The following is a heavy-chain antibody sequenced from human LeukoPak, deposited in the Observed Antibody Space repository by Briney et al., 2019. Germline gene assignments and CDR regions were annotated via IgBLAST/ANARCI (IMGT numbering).Heavy chain of an antibody. CDR3: ARQTGSSGWYTVGEAFDI. CDR1: GGSISSYY. V-gene: IGHV4-59*01. Sequence: SETLSLTCTVSGGSISSYYWSWIRQPPGKGLEWIGYIYYSGSTNYNPSLKSRVTISVDTSKNQFSLKLSSVTAADTAVYYCARQTGSSGWYTVGEAFDIWGQGTMVTVSS. CDR2: IYYSGST. D-gene: IGHD6-19*01. J-gene: IGHJ3*02.